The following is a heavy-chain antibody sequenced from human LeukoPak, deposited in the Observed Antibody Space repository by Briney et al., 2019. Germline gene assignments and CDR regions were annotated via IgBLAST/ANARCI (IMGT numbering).Heavy chain of an antibody. CDR2: INPNSGGT. J-gene: IGHJ4*02. D-gene: IGHD3-22*01. V-gene: IGHV1-2*02. Sequence: ASVKVSCKASGYTFTGYYMHWVRQAPGQGLEWMGWINPNSGGTNYAQKFQGRVTMTRDTSISTAYMELSRLRSDDTAVYYCARDEYYYDSSGYHSVWGQGTLVTVSS. CDR3: ARDEYYYDSSGYHSV. CDR1: GYTFTGYY.